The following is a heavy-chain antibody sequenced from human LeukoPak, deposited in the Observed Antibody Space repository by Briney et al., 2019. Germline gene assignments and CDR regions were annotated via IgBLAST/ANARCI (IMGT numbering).Heavy chain of an antibody. D-gene: IGHD3-16*01. J-gene: IGHJ4*02. CDR1: GFTFSSYS. Sequence: GGSLRLSCAASGFTFSSYSMNWVRQAPGKGLEWVSSISSSSSYINYADSVKGRFTISRDNAKNSLYLQMNSLRAEDTAVYYCARADRLGAALLASFDYWGQGTLVTVSS. CDR3: ARADRLGAALLASFDY. CDR2: ISSSSSYI. V-gene: IGHV3-21*01.